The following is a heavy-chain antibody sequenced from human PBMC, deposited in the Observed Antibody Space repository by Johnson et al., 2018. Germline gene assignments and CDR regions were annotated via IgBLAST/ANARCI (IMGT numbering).Heavy chain of an antibody. V-gene: IGHV3-43*01. CDR3: ARGDFPKSVFFYNYYYMVV. CDR1: GFTFGEYA. D-gene: IGHD3-3*01. Sequence: VQLVQSGGLVVQPGGSLRLSCVTSGFTFGEYAMHWVRQAPGKGLEWVSLVSWDGSTTYYADSVQGRFTIYRDNSKNSLYLQMNGLRTEDTALYYCARGDFPKSVFFYNYYYMVVWGKGTAVTVSS. CDR2: VSWDGSTT. J-gene: IGHJ6*03.